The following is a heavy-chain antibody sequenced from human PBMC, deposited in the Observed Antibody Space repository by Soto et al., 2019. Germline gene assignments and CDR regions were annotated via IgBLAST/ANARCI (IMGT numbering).Heavy chain of an antibody. V-gene: IGHV3-33*01. Sequence: GGSLRLSCAASGVTFSSYGMHWVRQDPGKGLEWVAVIWYDGSNKYYADSVKGRFTISRDNSKNTLYLQMNSLRAEDTAVYYCARDARTYYYGMDVWGQGTTVTVSS. CDR1: GVTFSSYG. J-gene: IGHJ6*02. CDR2: IWYDGSNK. CDR3: ARDARTYYYGMDV.